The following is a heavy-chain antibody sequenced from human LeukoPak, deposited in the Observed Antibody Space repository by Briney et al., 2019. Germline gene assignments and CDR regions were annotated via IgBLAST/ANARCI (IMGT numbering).Heavy chain of an antibody. CDR1: GFTFNFYA. J-gene: IGHJ3*02. V-gene: IGHV3-23*01. CDR2: TSGTGENT. Sequence: GGSLRLSCAATGFTFNFYAMSWVRQAPGKGPEWVSATSGTGENTYYADSVKGRFTISRDNAKNSLYLQMNSLRAEDTAVYYCARVSRIGSYWTIDAFDIWGQGTMVTVSS. D-gene: IGHD1-26*01. CDR3: ARVSRIGSYWTIDAFDI.